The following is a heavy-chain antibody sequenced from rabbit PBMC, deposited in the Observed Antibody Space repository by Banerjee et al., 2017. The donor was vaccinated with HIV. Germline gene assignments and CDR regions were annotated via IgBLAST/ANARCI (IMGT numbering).Heavy chain of an antibody. CDR1: GFSFSSNYY. CDR2: IDGGSSGST. D-gene: IGHD1-1*01. CDR3: ARGMDPSSSGSLYYFGL. J-gene: IGHJ4*01. Sequence: QSLEESGGDLVKPGASLTLTCTASGFSFSSNYYMCWVHQAPGKGLEWIGCIDGGSSGSTYYASWAKGRFTISKTSSTTVTLQMTSLTAADTATYFCARGMDPSSSGSLYYFGLWGPGTLVTVS. V-gene: IGHV1S40*01.